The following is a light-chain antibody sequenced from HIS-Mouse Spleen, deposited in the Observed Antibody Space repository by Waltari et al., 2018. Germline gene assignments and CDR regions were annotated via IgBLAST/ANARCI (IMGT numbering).Light chain of an antibody. CDR1: ALPKTY. J-gene: IGLJ2*01. CDR3: YSTDSSGNHRV. V-gene: IGLV3-10*01. Sequence: SYELTQPPSVSVSPGQTARITCSGDALPKTYAYWYQQKSGQAPVLVIYEDSKRPSGIPERFSGSSSGTMATLTISGAQVEDEADYYCYSTDSSGNHRVFGGGTKLTVI. CDR2: EDS.